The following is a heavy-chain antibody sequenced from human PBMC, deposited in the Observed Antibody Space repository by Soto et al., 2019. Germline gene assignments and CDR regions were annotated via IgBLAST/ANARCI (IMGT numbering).Heavy chain of an antibody. V-gene: IGHV1-2*02. CDR2: VHPDSGGT. Sequence: ASVKVSCKTSGYIFTDHLIHWVRQSPGQGIQWVGWVHPDSGGTNVAQAFQDRVTMTADTSITTAYMDLARLRPDDTAIFYCARGAQGFFPVSGIYFYFDHWGQGTPVTVSS. CDR1: GYIFTDHL. CDR3: ARGAQGFFPVSGIYFYFDH. J-gene: IGHJ4*02. D-gene: IGHD3-22*01.